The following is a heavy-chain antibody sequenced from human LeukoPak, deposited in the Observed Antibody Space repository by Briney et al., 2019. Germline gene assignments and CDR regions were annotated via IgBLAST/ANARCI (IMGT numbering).Heavy chain of an antibody. D-gene: IGHD6-6*01. V-gene: IGHV3-66*01. CDR3: ASYRYGSSFAFDI. Sequence: GGSLRLSCGASGFTVSTNYMSWVRQAPGKGLEWVSIIYGGGSTYYADSVKGRFTISRDNSKNTLYLQMSSLRAEDTAVYYCASYRYGSSFAFDIWGQGTMVTVSS. J-gene: IGHJ3*02. CDR2: IYGGGST. CDR1: GFTVSTNY.